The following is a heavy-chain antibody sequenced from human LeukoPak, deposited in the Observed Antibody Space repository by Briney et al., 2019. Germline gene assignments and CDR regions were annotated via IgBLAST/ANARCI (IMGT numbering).Heavy chain of an antibody. CDR3: ARSPALYYYFYMDV. D-gene: IGHD2-2*02. CDR1: EFTFRNYS. Sequence: GGSLRLSCAASEFTFRNYSMNWVRQAPGKGLEWVSSISSGGNYMFYVNSVKGRFTISRDNLKNSLFLQMNTLRAEDTAVYYCARSPALYYYFYMDVWGKGTTVTVSS. CDR2: ISSGGNYM. J-gene: IGHJ6*03. V-gene: IGHV3-21*01.